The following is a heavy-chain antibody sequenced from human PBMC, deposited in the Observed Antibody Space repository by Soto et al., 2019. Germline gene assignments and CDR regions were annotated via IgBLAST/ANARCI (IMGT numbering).Heavy chain of an antibody. Sequence: PSETLSLTCTVSGGSISSYYWSWIRQPPGKGLEWIGYIYYSGSTNYNPSLKSRVTISVDTSKNQFSLKLSSVTAADTAVYYCARGLILTGRNYYYGMDVWGQGTTVTVSS. CDR1: GGSISSYY. CDR2: IYYSGST. D-gene: IGHD3-9*01. CDR3: ARGLILTGRNYYYGMDV. V-gene: IGHV4-59*01. J-gene: IGHJ6*02.